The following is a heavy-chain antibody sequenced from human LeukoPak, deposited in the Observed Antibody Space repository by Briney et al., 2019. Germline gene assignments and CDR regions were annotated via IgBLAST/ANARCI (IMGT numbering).Heavy chain of an antibody. Sequence: SETLSLTCTVSGGSISSYYWSWIRQPPGKGLEWIGYIYYSGSTNYNPSLKSRVTISVDTSKNQFSLKLSSVTAADTAVYYCARRPRPYYYMDVWGKGTTVTVSS. CDR2: IYYSGST. CDR1: GGSISSYY. CDR3: ARRPRPYYYMDV. V-gene: IGHV4-59*08. J-gene: IGHJ6*03.